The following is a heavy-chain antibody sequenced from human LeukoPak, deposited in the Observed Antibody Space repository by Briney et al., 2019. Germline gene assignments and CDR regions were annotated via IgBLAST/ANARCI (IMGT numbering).Heavy chain of an antibody. D-gene: IGHD2-2*01. V-gene: IGHV3-74*01. Sequence: PGGSLRLSCAPSGFTFSSYWMHWVRQAPGKGLVWVSRINSDGSSTSYADSVKGRFTISRDNAKNTLYLQMNSLRAEDTAVYYCARGSKYCSSTSCPPVDYWGQGTLVTVSS. CDR1: GFTFSSYW. J-gene: IGHJ4*02. CDR2: INSDGSST. CDR3: ARGSKYCSSTSCPPVDY.